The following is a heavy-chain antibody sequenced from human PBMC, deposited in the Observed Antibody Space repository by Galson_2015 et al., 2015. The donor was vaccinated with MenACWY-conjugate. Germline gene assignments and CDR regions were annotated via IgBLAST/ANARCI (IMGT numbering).Heavy chain of an antibody. CDR2: IDPDGSTT. J-gene: IGHJ4*02. Sequence: SLRLSCAPSGFTFSNYWMNWVRPAPGKGLEWVSRIDPDGSTTDYAESMKGRFTISRDNAKNTLFLQTHSLRVEDTAVYYCATAGIDRFDYWGQGALVTVSS. V-gene: IGHV3-74*01. D-gene: IGHD1-1*01. CDR1: GFTFSNYW. CDR3: ATAGIDRFDY.